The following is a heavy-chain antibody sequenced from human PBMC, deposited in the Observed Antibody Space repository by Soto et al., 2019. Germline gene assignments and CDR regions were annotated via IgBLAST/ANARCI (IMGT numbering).Heavy chain of an antibody. V-gene: IGHV1-18*01. D-gene: IGHD2-2*01. Sequence: QVQLVQSGGEVKNPGASVKVSCKASGYTFSNYGISWVRQAPGQGLEWMGWINGYNGDANYAQNLQGRVTVTTDTSTTTVYMEVRSLRFDDTAVYYCARDLRSTDYYFDLWGRGTLVMVSS. CDR1: GYTFSNYG. J-gene: IGHJ2*01. CDR2: INGYNGDA. CDR3: ARDLRSTDYYFDL.